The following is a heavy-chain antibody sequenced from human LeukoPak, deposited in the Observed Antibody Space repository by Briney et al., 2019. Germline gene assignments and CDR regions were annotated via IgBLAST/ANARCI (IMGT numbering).Heavy chain of an antibody. CDR1: GFTFSSYE. J-gene: IGHJ4*02. CDR3: AKSSEEQWLVPFDY. D-gene: IGHD6-19*01. V-gene: IGHV3-30*18. Sequence: GGSLRLSCAVSGFTFSSYEMNWVRQAPGKGLEWVAVISYDGSNKYYADSVKGRFTISRDNSKNTLYLQMNSLRAEDTAVYYCAKSSEEQWLVPFDYWGQGTLVTVSS. CDR2: ISYDGSNK.